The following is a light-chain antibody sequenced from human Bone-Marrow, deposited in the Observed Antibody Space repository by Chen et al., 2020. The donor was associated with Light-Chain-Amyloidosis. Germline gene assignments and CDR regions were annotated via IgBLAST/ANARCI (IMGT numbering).Light chain of an antibody. Sequence: EIVLTQSPATLSFSPGERATLSCRASQRVRSYLAWYQHKPGQAPSLIIHDASSMFTGIPARFSGGGSGTDSTPTISSLEPDDFAVYYCQQRSNRITFGQGTRLEIK. CDR1: QRVRSY. V-gene: IGKV3-11*01. CDR2: DAS. J-gene: IGKJ5*01. CDR3: QQRSNRIT.